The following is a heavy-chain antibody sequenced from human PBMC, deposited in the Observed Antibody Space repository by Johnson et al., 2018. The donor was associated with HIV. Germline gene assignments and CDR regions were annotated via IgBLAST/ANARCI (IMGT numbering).Heavy chain of an antibody. Sequence: VQLVESGGGLIQPGGSLRLSCAASGFTVSINYMSWVRQAPGKGLEWVSVISGNGGTTYYADSVKGRFTISRDNSKNTLYLQMNSLRAEDTAVYYCAKEDEWLRLGSAFDIWGHGTMVTVSS. CDR1: GFTVSINY. D-gene: IGHD5-12*01. CDR3: AKEDEWLRLGSAFDI. V-gene: IGHV3-53*01. J-gene: IGHJ3*02. CDR2: ISGNGGTT.